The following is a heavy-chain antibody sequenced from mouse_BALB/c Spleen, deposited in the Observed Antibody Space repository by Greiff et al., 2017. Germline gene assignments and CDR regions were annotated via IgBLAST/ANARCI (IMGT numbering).Heavy chain of an antibody. J-gene: IGHJ4*01. CDR2: ISSGGSYT. CDR3: ARHKYGNYEGNAMDY. CDR1: GFTFSSYG. D-gene: IGHD2-10*02. Sequence: EVHLVESGGDLVKPGGSLKLSCAASGFTFSSYGMSWVRQTPDKRLEWVATISSGGSYTYYPDSVKGRFTISRDNAKNTLYLQMSSLKSEDTAMYYCARHKYGNYEGNAMDYWGQGTSVTVSS. V-gene: IGHV5-6*01.